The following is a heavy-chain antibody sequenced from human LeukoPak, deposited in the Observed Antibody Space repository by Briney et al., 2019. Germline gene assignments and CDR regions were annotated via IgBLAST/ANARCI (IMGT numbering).Heavy chain of an antibody. V-gene: IGHV3-23*01. J-gene: IGHJ4*02. CDR1: GGSISSYY. Sequence: ETLSLTCTVSGGSISSYYWSWVRQAPGKGLEWVSAISGSGGSTYYADSVKGRFTISRDNYKNTRYLQMNSLRAEDTAVYYCAKSGVVVVAATLYYFDYWGQGTLVTVSS. D-gene: IGHD2-15*01. CDR3: AKSGVVVVAATLYYFDY. CDR2: ISGSGGST.